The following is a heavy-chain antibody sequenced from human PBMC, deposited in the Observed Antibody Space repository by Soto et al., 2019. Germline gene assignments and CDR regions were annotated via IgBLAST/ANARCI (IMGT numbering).Heavy chain of an antibody. CDR2: IWYDGSNK. CDR3: ARDAEQGEYYFDY. Sequence: HPGGSLRPSCAASGFTFSSYGMHWVRQAPGKGLEWVAVIWYDGSNKYYADSVKGRFTISRDNSKNTLYLQMNSLRAEDTAVYYCARDAEQGEYYFDYWGQGTLVTVSS. CDR1: GFTFSSYG. J-gene: IGHJ4*02. D-gene: IGHD1-26*01. V-gene: IGHV3-33*01.